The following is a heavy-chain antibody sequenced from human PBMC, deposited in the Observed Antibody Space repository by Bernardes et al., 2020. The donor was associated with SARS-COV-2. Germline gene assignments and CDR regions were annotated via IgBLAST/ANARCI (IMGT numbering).Heavy chain of an antibody. CDR2: IFWDDDK. Sequence: SGPTLVKPTQTLTQTCTFSGFSLDTSAVGVGWIRQPPGKALEWLALIFWDDDKRYRPSLRGRLTITKDTSKNHVVLTLTNMGPEDTATYYCARWLSQGASWYFDFWGQGTLVTVSS. J-gene: IGHJ4*02. D-gene: IGHD6-13*01. V-gene: IGHV2-5*02. CDR3: ARWLSQGASWYFDF. CDR1: GFSLDTSAVG.